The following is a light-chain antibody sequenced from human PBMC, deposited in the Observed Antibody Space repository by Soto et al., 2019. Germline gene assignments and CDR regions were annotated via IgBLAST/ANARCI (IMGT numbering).Light chain of an antibody. V-gene: IGKV1-5*01. J-gene: IGKJ5*01. CDR1: QSISSW. CDR3: QQYNSYWIT. CDR2: DAA. Sequence: DIQMTLSPSTLSGSVRGRVTITWRASQSISSWLAWYQQKPGKAPKLLIDDAASLESGVPSRFSGSGAGTEFTLTISSLHPDYFATEYSQQYNSYWITFGQETRREN.